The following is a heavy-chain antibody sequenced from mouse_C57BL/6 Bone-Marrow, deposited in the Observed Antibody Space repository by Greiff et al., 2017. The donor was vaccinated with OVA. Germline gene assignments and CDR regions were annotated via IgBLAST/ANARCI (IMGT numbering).Heavy chain of an antibody. J-gene: IGHJ4*01. D-gene: IGHD1-1*01. CDR3: ARSYYYGKGYAMDY. CDR1: GYTFTSYN. V-gene: IGHV1-12*01. CDR2: IYPGNGDT. Sequence: LQQSGAELVRPGASVKMSCKASGYTFTSYNMHWVKQTPRQGLEWIGAIYPGNGDTSYNQKFKGKATLTVDKSSSTAYMQLSSLTSEDSAVYFCARSYYYGKGYAMDYWGQGTSGTVSS.